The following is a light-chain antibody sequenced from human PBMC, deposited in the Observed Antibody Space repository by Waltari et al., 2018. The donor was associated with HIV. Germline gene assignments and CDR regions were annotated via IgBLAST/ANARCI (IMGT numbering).Light chain of an antibody. V-gene: IGLV2-11*01. CDR1: SSDVGGYNF. Sequence: QSALTQPRSVSGSPGQPVPISCTGTSSDVGGYNFVSWYQQHPGQAPKLLIYDITKRPSGVPGRFSGSKSGHTASLTISGLQSEDEADYYCCSYAGSYTFVFGSGTKVTVL. J-gene: IGLJ1*01. CDR3: CSYAGSYTFV. CDR2: DIT.